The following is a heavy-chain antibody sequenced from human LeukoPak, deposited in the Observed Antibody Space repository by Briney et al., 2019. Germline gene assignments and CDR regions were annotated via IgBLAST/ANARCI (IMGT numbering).Heavy chain of an antibody. CDR3: ARQLLYIYYYYMDV. Sequence: GASVKVSCKASGYTFTGYYMHWVRQAPGQGLEWMGWINPNSGGTNYAQKFQGRVTMTRDTSISTAYMELGRLRSDDTAVYYCARQLLYIYYYYMDVWGKGTTVTVSS. V-gene: IGHV1-2*02. CDR2: INPNSGGT. CDR1: GYTFTGYY. D-gene: IGHD2-2*02. J-gene: IGHJ6*03.